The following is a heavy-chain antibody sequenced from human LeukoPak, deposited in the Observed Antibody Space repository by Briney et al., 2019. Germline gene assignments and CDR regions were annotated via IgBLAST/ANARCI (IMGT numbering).Heavy chain of an antibody. CDR3: ARDSLTLSLNGMDV. CDR1: GFTFSSYA. CDR2: ISSNGGST. Sequence: GGSLRLSCAASGFTFSSYAMHWVRQAPGKGLEYVSAISSNGGSTYYANSVKGRFTISRDNSKNTLYPQMGSLRAEDMAVYYCARDSLTLSLNGMDVWGQGTTVTVSS. J-gene: IGHJ6*02. V-gene: IGHV3-64*01. D-gene: IGHD1-14*01.